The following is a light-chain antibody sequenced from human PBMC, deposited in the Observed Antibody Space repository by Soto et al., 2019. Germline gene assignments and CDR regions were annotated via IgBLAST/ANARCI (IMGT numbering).Light chain of an antibody. J-gene: IGLJ2*01. CDR1: SSNIGNNA. CDR2: YDD. CDR3: AAWDDSLNGLV. Sequence: QSVLTQRPSLSEAPRQRVTISCSGSSSNIGNNAVNWYQQLPGKAPKLLIYYDDLLPSEVYDRFSGSKSGTSASLAIRGLQSEDEADYYCAAWDDSLNGLVLGGGTKVTV. V-gene: IGLV1-36*01.